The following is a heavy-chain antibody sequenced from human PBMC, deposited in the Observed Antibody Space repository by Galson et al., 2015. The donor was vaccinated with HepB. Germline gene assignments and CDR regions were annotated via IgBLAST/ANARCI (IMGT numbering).Heavy chain of an antibody. J-gene: IGHJ1*01. Sequence: SLRLSCAASGFTFSSYAMSWVRQAPGKGLEWVSAISGSGGSTYYADSVKGRFTISRDNSKNTLYLQMNSLRAEDTAVYYCAKDPPRITMIVVVTAPLQHWGQGTLVTVSS. CDR3: AKDPPRITMIVVVTAPLQH. CDR2: ISGSGGST. CDR1: GFTFSSYA. D-gene: IGHD3-22*01. V-gene: IGHV3-23*01.